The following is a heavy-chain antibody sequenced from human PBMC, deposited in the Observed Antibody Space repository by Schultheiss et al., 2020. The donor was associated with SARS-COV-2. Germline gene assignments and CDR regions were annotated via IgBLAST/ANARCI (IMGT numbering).Heavy chain of an antibody. J-gene: IGHJ5*02. V-gene: IGHV3-53*01. Sequence: GGSLRLSCAASGFTVSSNYMSWVRQAPGKGLEWVSVIYSGGSTYYADSVKGRFTISRDNSKNTLYLQMNSLRAEDTAVYYCAKDSTTLYYDYVWGSYSDWFDPWGQGTLVTVSS. CDR3: AKDSTTLYYDYVWGSYSDWFDP. CDR1: GFTVSSNY. CDR2: IYSGGST. D-gene: IGHD3-16*01.